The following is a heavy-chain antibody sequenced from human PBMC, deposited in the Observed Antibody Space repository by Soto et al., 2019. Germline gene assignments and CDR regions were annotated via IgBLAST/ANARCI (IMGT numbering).Heavy chain of an antibody. CDR3: TTDSYSTMIVVRFDY. D-gene: IGHD3-22*01. V-gene: IGHV3-23*01. CDR1: GFTFSTFA. Sequence: GGSLRLSCAASGFTFSTFAMSWVRQAPGKGLEWVSAIIGSGGTTYYADSVKGRFTISRDNSENTLFLQMNSLRAEDTAIYYCTTDSYSTMIVVRFDYWGHGTLVTVS. J-gene: IGHJ4*01. CDR2: IIGSGGTT.